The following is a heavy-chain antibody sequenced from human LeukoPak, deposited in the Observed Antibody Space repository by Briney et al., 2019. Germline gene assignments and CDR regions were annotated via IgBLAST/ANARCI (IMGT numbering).Heavy chain of an antibody. Sequence: GGSLRLSCAASGFTFSSYGMSWVRQAPGKGLEWVSAISGSGGSTYYADSVKGRFTISRDNSKNTLYLRMSSLRAEDTAVYYCAKDLLRYFDWLLTPPYFDYWGQGTLVTVSS. J-gene: IGHJ4*02. V-gene: IGHV3-23*01. CDR1: GFTFSSYG. CDR3: AKDLLRYFDWLLTPPYFDY. D-gene: IGHD3-9*01. CDR2: ISGSGGST.